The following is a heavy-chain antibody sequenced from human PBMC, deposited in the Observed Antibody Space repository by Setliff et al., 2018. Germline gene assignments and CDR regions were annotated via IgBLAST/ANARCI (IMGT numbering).Heavy chain of an antibody. D-gene: IGHD2-15*01. Sequence: GGSLRLSCAASGFTFSSYGMHWVRQAPGKGLEWVAFLRYDGSNKYYADSVKGRFTISRDNSKNTVYLEMNSLRAEDTAVYYCAKRGPYCSGGTCHYYFDYWGQGTLVTVSS. CDR3: AKRGPYCSGGTCHYYFDY. V-gene: IGHV3-30*02. J-gene: IGHJ4*02. CDR2: LRYDGSNK. CDR1: GFTFSSYG.